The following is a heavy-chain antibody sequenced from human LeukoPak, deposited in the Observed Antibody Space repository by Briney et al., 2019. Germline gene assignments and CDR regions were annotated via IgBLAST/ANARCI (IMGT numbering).Heavy chain of an antibody. CDR2: IIDSGDIT. CDR3: AKLGGQEVYNYYVGV. J-gene: IGHJ6*03. D-gene: IGHD3-16*01. Sequence: GGSLKLSCEASGFTVRNDAMSWVRQAPEKRLEWVSGIIDSGDITYYANSVKGRFTISRDNSKNTLYLQMNSLRAEDTAVYYCAKLGGQEVYNYYVGVWGKGTTVAVSS. V-gene: IGHV3-23*01. CDR1: GFTVRNDA.